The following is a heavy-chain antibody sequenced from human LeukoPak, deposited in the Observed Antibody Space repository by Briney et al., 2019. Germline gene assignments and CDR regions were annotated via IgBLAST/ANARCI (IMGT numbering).Heavy chain of an antibody. CDR2: ISYDGSDK. Sequence: GGSLRLSCAASGFTISTYGMHWVRQAPGKGLEWVALISYDGSDKYYADSVKGRFTISRDNSKNTLYLQMNSLRAEDTAVYYCARRPSPFDSSGYYHLVDWGQGTLVTVSS. CDR1: GFTISTYG. V-gene: IGHV3-30*03. D-gene: IGHD3-22*01. CDR3: ARRPSPFDSSGYYHLVD. J-gene: IGHJ4*02.